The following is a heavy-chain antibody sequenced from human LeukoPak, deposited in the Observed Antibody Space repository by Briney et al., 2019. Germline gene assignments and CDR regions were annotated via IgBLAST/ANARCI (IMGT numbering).Heavy chain of an antibody. V-gene: IGHV3-74*03. Sequence: GGSLRLSREPSGFPFSSYWMLWVRQAAGKGLVWVARISGDGTIKTCADFVRGRFTISRDNTKNILYLQMNSLKVDDTATYFCSRSQLVYWSQGDLVTVSS. D-gene: IGHD5-24*01. CDR2: ISGDGTIK. CDR1: GFPFSSYW. J-gene: IGHJ4*02. CDR3: SRSQLVY.